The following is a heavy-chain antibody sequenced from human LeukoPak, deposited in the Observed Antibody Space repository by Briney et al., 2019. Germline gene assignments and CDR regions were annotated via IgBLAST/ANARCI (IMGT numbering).Heavy chain of an antibody. CDR2: ISYDGSNK. J-gene: IGHJ4*02. CDR3: ARDRASYRYFDWLLGIDY. V-gene: IGHV3-30-3*01. D-gene: IGHD3-9*01. CDR1: GFTFSSYA. Sequence: QPGGSLRLSCAASGFTFSSYAMHWVRQAPGKGLEWVAVISYDGSNKYYADSVKGRFTISRDNSKNTLYLQMNSLRAEDTAVYYCARDRASYRYFDWLLGIDYWGQGTLVTVSS.